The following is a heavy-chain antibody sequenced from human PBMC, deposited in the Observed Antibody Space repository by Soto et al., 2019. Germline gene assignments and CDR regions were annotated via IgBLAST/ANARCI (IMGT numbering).Heavy chain of an antibody. J-gene: IGHJ4*02. CDR2: IVGSGDTT. CDR3: AKDAYDYIWGSFRDS. Sequence: EVRLLESGGGLVQPGGSLRLSCAASGFTFSSFAMSWVRQAPGKGLEWVSGIVGSGDTTYYTDSVKGRFTISRDNSKNTLYLQMTSLRAEDTAVYYCAKDAYDYIWGSFRDSWGQGTLVTVSS. V-gene: IGHV3-23*01. D-gene: IGHD3-16*01. CDR1: GFTFSSFA.